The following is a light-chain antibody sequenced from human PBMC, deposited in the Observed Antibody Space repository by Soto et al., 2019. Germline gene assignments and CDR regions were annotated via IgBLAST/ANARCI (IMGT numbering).Light chain of an antibody. CDR2: RAS. CDR1: QTISSW. CDR3: QHYNSYSEA. Sequence: DIQMTQSPSTLSGSVGDRVTITCRASQTISSWLAWYQQKPGKAPKLLIYRASTLKSGVPSRFSGSGSGTEFTLTISSLQADDVAAYYCQHYNSYSEAFGQGTKVDI. V-gene: IGKV1-5*03. J-gene: IGKJ1*01.